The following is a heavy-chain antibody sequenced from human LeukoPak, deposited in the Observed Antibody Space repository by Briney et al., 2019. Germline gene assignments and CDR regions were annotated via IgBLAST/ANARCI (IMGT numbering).Heavy chain of an antibody. V-gene: IGHV3-7*01. J-gene: IGHJ5*02. CDR1: GFTFSSYA. Sequence: GGSLRLSCAASGFTFSSYAMHWVRQAPGKGLEWVANINQDGSEKYYVDSVKGRFTISRDNAKNSLYLQMNSLRAEDTAVYYCARDVATISNWFDPWGQGTLVTVSS. D-gene: IGHD5-24*01. CDR2: INQDGSEK. CDR3: ARDVATISNWFDP.